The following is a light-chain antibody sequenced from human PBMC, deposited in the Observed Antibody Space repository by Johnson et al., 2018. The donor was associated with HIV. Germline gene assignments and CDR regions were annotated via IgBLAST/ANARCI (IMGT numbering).Light chain of an antibody. CDR3: GTWDSSLRAGF. V-gene: IGLV1-51*01. CDR1: SSNIGNNY. Sequence: QSVLTQPPSVSAAPGQKVTISCSGSSSNIGNNYVSWYQQLPGTAPKLLIYDNNKRPSGIPDRFSGSKSGTSATLGITGLQTGDEADYYSGTWDSSLRAGFFGTVTKVTVL. J-gene: IGLJ1*01. CDR2: DNN.